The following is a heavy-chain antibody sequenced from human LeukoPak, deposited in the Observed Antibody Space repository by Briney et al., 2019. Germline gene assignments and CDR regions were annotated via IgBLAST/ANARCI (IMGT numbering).Heavy chain of an antibody. Sequence: GGSLRLSCAASGFTFSSYSMNWVRQGPGKGLEWGSSISTTGNDIHYADSVKGGFTISRDNAKNSLYLQMNSLRAEDTAVYYCARALVNYCTGGSCYFHYWGQGTLVTVSS. CDR1: GFTFSSYS. CDR2: ISTTGNDI. CDR3: ARALVNYCTGGSCYFHY. J-gene: IGHJ4*02. V-gene: IGHV3-21*01. D-gene: IGHD2-15*01.